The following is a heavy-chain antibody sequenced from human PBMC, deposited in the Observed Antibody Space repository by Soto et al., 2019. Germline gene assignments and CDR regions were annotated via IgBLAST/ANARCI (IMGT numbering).Heavy chain of an antibody. CDR2: IKVGSSRL. D-gene: IGHD3-16*01. V-gene: IGHV3-21*02. CDR3: ALSPKLGARWAY. Sequence: EVQLVESGGGLVKPGGSLRLSCIGSGFSFSAYNMKLVRQAPGKGLEWVSSIKVGSSRLYHPDSKKGRFTISRDDARNSVYLLINGLLDEDTALYFCALSPKLGARWAYWFQGPQVTVSS. J-gene: IGHJ1*01. CDR1: GFSFSAYN.